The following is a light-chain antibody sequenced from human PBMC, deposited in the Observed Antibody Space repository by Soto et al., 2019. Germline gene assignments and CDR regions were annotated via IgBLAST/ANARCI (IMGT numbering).Light chain of an antibody. J-gene: IGKJ1*01. Sequence: DIQMTQSPSFVSASVGDRVTITCRASQSISIYLNWYQQKPGKAPKVLIYAPSTLQSGVPSRFSGSGSGTDFTLTISSLQPEDFATYYCQQSYSTPRTFGQGTKVEIK. V-gene: IGKV1-39*01. CDR1: QSISIY. CDR3: QQSYSTPRT. CDR2: APS.